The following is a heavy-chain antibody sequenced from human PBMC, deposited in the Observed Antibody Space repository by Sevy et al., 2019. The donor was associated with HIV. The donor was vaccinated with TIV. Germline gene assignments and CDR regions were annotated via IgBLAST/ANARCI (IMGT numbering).Heavy chain of an antibody. D-gene: IGHD6-13*01. CDR1: GFSFTSFW. Sequence: GGSLRLSCEASGFSFTSFWMSWVRQAPGKGLEWVANIKEDGSMIYYVDSVKVRLTISRDNAKNSVYLQMTSLRAEDAALYYCVRAIGAAGSYWGQGTLVTVSS. CDR3: VRAIGAAGSY. V-gene: IGHV3-7*01. J-gene: IGHJ4*02. CDR2: IKEDGSMI.